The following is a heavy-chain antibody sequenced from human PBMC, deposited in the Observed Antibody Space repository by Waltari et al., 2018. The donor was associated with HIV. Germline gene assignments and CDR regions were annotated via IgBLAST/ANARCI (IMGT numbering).Heavy chain of an antibody. CDR3: ARGRARIAGDYYDSSVHGC. CDR1: GYTFTSYD. J-gene: IGHJ4*02. D-gene: IGHD3-22*01. V-gene: IGHV1-8*01. Sequence: QVQLVQSGAEVKKPGASVKVSCKASGYTFTSYDINWVRPATGKGLEWMGWMNPNSGNTGYAQKFQGRVTMTRNTSISTAYMELSSLRSEDTAVYYCARGRARIAGDYYDSSVHGCWGQGTLVTVSS. CDR2: MNPNSGNT.